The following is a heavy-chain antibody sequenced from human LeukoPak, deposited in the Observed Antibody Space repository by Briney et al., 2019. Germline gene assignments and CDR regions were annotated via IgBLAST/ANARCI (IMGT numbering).Heavy chain of an antibody. V-gene: IGHV3-23*01. Sequence: GGSLRLSCAASGFTFSSYAMSWVRQAPGKGLEWVSGISGSGASTYYADSVKGGFTISRDNSKNTLYLQMNSLRAEDTAVYYCAKDGVLYYYDSSDYDYEYYYYYMDVWGKGTTVTVSS. CDR1: GFTFSSYA. J-gene: IGHJ6*03. CDR2: ISGSGAST. D-gene: IGHD3-22*01. CDR3: AKDGVLYYYDSSDYDYEYYYYYMDV.